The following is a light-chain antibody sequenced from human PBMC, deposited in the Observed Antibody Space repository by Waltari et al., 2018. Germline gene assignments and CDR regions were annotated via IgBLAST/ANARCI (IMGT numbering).Light chain of an antibody. CDR1: SSDIGAYKY. V-gene: IGLV2-8*01. J-gene: IGLJ2*01. CDR2: EVD. CDR3: SSYAGSNKLI. Sequence: QSALTQPPSASGPPGQTVIISCTGTSSDIGAYKYVSWYQQIPGRAPALIIYEVDRRPPGVPDRFSGSKSGNTASLTVSGLQTEDEGDYYCSSYAGSNKLIFGGVTKLTVL.